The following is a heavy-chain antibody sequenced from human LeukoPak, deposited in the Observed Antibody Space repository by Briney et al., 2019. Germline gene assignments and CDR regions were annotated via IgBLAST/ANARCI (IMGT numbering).Heavy chain of an antibody. Sequence: PSETLSLTCTVSSDSISSYYWSWIRQPPGKGLEWIGYIYYSGSTKYHPSLKSRVTISVDTSKNQFSLKLSSVTAADTAVYYCARRAVNTVGEAFDYWGQGTLVTVSS. CDR3: ARRAVNTVGEAFDY. V-gene: IGHV4-59*01. CDR2: IYYSGST. D-gene: IGHD3-10*01. CDR1: SDSISSYY. J-gene: IGHJ4*02.